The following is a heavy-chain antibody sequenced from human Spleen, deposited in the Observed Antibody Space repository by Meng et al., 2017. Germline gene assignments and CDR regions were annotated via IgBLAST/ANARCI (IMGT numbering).Heavy chain of an antibody. CDR1: GYTLTSYA. J-gene: IGHJ4*02. CDR3: TRDGYSDCSRTSCFDY. Sequence: QVTLVQSGSELRNPGASVKFSCKAPGYTLTSYAINWRRQAPGQGLEWMGWINTNTGNPTYAQGFTGRLVFSLDTSVSTAYLQISGLKADDTAVYYCTRDGYSDCSRTSCFDYWGQGTLVTVSS. V-gene: IGHV7-4-1*02. CDR2: INTNTGNP. D-gene: IGHD2-2*01.